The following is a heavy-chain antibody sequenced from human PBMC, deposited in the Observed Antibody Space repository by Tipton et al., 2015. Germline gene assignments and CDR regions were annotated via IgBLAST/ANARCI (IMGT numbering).Heavy chain of an antibody. D-gene: IGHD6-6*01. J-gene: IGHJ4*02. V-gene: IGHV4-38-2*01. CDR2: VDHSGDS. CDR1: GYSISRGYS. CDR3: ARGELGDFDS. Sequence: TLSLTCDVSGYSISRGYSWAWIRQPPGKGLEWIGSVDHSGDSYSNPSLKSRVTISLDTSKNQFSLQLSSVTDADTAVYYCARGELGDFDSWGQGTLVTVSS.